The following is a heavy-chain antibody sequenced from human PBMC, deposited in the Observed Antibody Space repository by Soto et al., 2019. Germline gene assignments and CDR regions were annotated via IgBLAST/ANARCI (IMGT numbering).Heavy chain of an antibody. CDR2: IDPSDSSS. CDR3: ARGVKMSTVHKYYFDY. Sequence: EVQLVQSGAEVKKPGESLRISCKTSGYSFTSYWVTWVRQMPGKGLEWMGRIDPSDSSSNASPSFRGHVTVSADRSTSTAYLQWSSLKASDTAIYYCARGVKMSTVHKYYFDYWGQGTLVTVSS. V-gene: IGHV5-10-1*03. J-gene: IGHJ4*02. D-gene: IGHD4-4*01. CDR1: GYSFTSYW.